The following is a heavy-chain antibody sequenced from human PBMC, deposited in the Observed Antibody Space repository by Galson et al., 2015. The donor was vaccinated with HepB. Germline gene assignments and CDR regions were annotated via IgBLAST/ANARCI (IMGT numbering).Heavy chain of an antibody. J-gene: IGHJ4*02. V-gene: IGHV3-30*03. Sequence: SLRLSCAASGFTFSSYGMHWVRQAPGKGLEWLTGISYDGSNKYYGDSVKGRFTISRDNSKNTLYLQMNSLRTEDTAVYYCATPRPYSNGWYFFNSWGQGNLVTVSS. CDR2: ISYDGSNK. D-gene: IGHD6-19*01. CDR3: ATPRPYSNGWYFFNS. CDR1: GFTFSSYG.